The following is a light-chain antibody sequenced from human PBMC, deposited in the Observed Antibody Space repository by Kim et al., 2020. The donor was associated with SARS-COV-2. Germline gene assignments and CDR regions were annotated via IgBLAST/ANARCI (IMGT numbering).Light chain of an antibody. CDR1: YNF. CDR2: NVT. J-gene: IGLJ2*01. CDR3: SSFTSSGTFV. Sequence: YNFVTWYQQHPDKAPKLMIYNVTKRPSGVSNRFSSSKSGNTASLTISGLQAEDEVDYYCSSFTSSGTFVFGGGTKVTVL. V-gene: IGLV2-14*03.